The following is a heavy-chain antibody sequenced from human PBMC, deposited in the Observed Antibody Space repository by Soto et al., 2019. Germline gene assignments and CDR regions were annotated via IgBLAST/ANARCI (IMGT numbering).Heavy chain of an antibody. J-gene: IGHJ5*02. V-gene: IGHV1-69*13. Sequence: SVKVSCKASGGTFSSYAISWVRQAPGQGLEWMGGIIPIFGTADYAQKFQGRVTITADESTSTAYMELSSLRSEDTAVYYCARVLRYFDWLLYGWFDPWGQGTLVTVSS. D-gene: IGHD3-9*01. CDR3: ARVLRYFDWLLYGWFDP. CDR1: GGTFSSYA. CDR2: IIPIFGTA.